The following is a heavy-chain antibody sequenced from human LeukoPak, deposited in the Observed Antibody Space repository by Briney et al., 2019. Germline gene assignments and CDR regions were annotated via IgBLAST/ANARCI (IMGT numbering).Heavy chain of an antibody. V-gene: IGHV3-48*03. J-gene: IGHJ4*01. D-gene: IGHD3-22*01. CDR3: ARDYDSSGYYDPH. CDR1: GFTFSSYE. Sequence: PGGSLRLSCAASGFTFSSYEMNWVRQAPGKGLEWVSYISSSGSTIYYADSVKGRFTISRDNAKNSLYLQMNSLRAEDTAVYYCARDYDSSGYYDPHWGHGTLVNVPS. CDR2: ISSSGSTI.